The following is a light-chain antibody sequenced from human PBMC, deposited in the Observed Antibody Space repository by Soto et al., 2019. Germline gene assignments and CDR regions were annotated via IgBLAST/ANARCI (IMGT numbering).Light chain of an antibody. V-gene: IGKV3-15*01. J-gene: IGKJ1*01. CDR1: QSVSSR. Sequence: EIVMTQSPATLSVSPGERVTLSCRASQSVSSRVSWYQQKPGQAPMLLISGASTRATGTPARFIGSGSGTDFTLTISSLQSEDFAIYHCQQYERWPPWTFGQGTKVDIK. CDR2: GAS. CDR3: QQYERWPPWT.